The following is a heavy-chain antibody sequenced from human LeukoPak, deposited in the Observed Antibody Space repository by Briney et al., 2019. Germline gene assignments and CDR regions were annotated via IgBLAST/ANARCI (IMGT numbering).Heavy chain of an antibody. CDR3: AREGSVRDFDY. J-gene: IGHJ4*02. D-gene: IGHD3-10*02. Sequence: SDTLSLTRTVSGCSISSSSYYWGRMRQPPGQERKGFRSTYYSGSTYYNPSLKSRITIAVDTTKNPFSLMLSSVTAAATAEYYCAREGSVRDFDYWGQGTLVTVSS. CDR1: GCSISSSSYY. V-gene: IGHV4-39*07. CDR2: TYYSGST.